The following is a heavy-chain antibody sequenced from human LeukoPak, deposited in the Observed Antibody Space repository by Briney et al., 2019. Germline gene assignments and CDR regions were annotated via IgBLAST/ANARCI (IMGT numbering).Heavy chain of an antibody. CDR2: IYYSGST. CDR1: GGSFSGYY. V-gene: IGHV4-39*01. J-gene: IGHJ5*02. D-gene: IGHD6-19*01. CDR3: ATCIAVAGTNWFDP. Sequence: SETLSLTCAVYGGSFSGYYWGWIRQPPGKGLEWIGSIYYSGSTYYNPSLKSRVTISVDTSKNQFSLKLSSVTAADTAVYYCATCIAVAGTNWFDPWGQGTLVTVSS.